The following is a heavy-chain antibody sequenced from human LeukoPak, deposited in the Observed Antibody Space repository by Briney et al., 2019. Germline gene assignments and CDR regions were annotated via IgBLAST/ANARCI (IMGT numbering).Heavy chain of an antibody. CDR1: GFTVITNE. Sequence: GGSLRLSCAASGFTVITNEMTWVRQAPGKGLEWVSVLYSDGNTKYADSVQGRFTISRDNSKNTLYLEMNSLSPDDTAVYYCARGVEPLAANTLAYWGQGTLVTVSS. CDR2: LYSDGNT. J-gene: IGHJ4*02. D-gene: IGHD1-14*01. CDR3: ARGVEPLAANTLAY. V-gene: IGHV3-53*01.